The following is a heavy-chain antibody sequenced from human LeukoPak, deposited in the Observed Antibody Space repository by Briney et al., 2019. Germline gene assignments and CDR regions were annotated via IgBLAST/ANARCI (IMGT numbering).Heavy chain of an antibody. CDR2: IYTSGST. V-gene: IGHV4-4*07. Sequence: SETLSLTCTVSGGSISSYYWSWIRQPAGKGLEWIGRIYTSGSTNYNPSLKSRVTMSVDTSKNQFSLKLSSVTAADTAVYYCARGYCSGGSCYVPDNWFDPWGQGTLVTVSS. CDR3: ARGYCSGGSCYVPDNWFDP. J-gene: IGHJ5*02. D-gene: IGHD2-15*01. CDR1: GGSISSYY.